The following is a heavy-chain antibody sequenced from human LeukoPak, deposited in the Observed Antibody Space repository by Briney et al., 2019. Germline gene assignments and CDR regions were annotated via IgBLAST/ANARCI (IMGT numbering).Heavy chain of an antibody. D-gene: IGHD2-2*01. CDR3: ARVGERVVPAARGPFDY. V-gene: IGHV4-34*01. CDR1: GGSFSGYY. Sequence: SETLSLTCAVYGGSFSGYYWRWIRQPPGKGLEWIGEINHSGSTNYNPSLKSRVTISVDTSKNQFSLKLSSVTAADTAVYYCARVGERVVPAARGPFDYWGQGTLVTVSS. CDR2: INHSGST. J-gene: IGHJ4*02.